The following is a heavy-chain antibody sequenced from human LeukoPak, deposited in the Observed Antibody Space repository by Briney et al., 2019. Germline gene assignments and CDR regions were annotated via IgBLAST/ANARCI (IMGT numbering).Heavy chain of an antibody. CDR3: ARGVRSAVTDY. D-gene: IGHD4-23*01. CDR2: IYYSGST. V-gene: IGHV4-59*01. CDR1: GGSISSYY. J-gene: IGHJ4*02. Sequence: PSETLSLTCTVSGGSISSYYWSWIRQPPGKGLEWIGYIYYSGSTNYNPSLKSRVTISVDTSKNQFFLKLSSVTAADTAVYYCARGVRSAVTDYWGQGTLVTVSS.